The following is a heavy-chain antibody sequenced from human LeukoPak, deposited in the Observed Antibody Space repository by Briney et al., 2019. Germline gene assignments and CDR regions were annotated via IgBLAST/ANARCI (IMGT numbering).Heavy chain of an antibody. V-gene: IGHV3-33*01. Sequence: GGSLRLSCAASGFTFSSYAMHWVRQAPGKGLEWVAVIWYDGSNKYYADSVKGRFTISRDNSKSTLYLQMNSLRAEDTAVYYCARLRDDAFDIWGQGTMVTVSS. J-gene: IGHJ3*02. CDR2: IWYDGSNK. D-gene: IGHD4-17*01. CDR3: ARLRDDAFDI. CDR1: GFTFSSYA.